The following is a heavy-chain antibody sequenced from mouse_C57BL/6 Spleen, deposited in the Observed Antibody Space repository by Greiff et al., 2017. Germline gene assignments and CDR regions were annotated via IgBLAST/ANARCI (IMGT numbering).Heavy chain of an antibody. Sequence: VQLKQSGPELVKLGASVKISCKASGYSFTDYNMNWVKQSNGKSLEWIGVINPNYGTTSYNQKFKGKATLTVDQSSSTAYMQLNSLTSEDSAVYYCARVLRQGQRGYFDVWSTGTTGTVSS. D-gene: IGHD1-2*01. V-gene: IGHV1-39*01. CDR3: ARVLRQGQRGYFDV. CDR2: INPNYGTT. J-gene: IGHJ1*03. CDR1: GYSFTDYN.